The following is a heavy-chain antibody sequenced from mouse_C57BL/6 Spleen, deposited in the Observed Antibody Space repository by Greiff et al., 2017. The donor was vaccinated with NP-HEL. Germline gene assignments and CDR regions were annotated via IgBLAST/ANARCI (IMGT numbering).Heavy chain of an antibody. D-gene: IGHD2-4*01. Sequence: EVKLVESGGGLVQPGGSLSLSCAASGFTFTDYYMSWVRQPPGKALEWLGFIRNKANGYTTEYSASVKGRFTISRDNSQSILYLQMNALRAEDSATYYCARYDYDKRGLDYWGQGTTLTVSS. CDR3: ARYDYDKRGLDY. V-gene: IGHV7-3*01. CDR1: GFTFTDYY. CDR2: IRNKANGYTT. J-gene: IGHJ2*01.